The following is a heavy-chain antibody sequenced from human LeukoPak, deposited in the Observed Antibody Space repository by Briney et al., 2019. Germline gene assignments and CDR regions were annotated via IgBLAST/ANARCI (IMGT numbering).Heavy chain of an antibody. J-gene: IGHJ4*02. CDR1: GGSIRGLY. CDR3: ARGYAYGDTGSFDY. D-gene: IGHD4-17*01. Sequence: PSETLSLTCTVSGGSIRGLYWSWLRQPPGKGLEWIGYIYYSGSTTYNPSLKSRVTISVDTSKNQFSLRLRSVTAADTALYYCARGYAYGDTGSFDYWGQGALVTVSS. V-gene: IGHV4-59*01. CDR2: IYYSGST.